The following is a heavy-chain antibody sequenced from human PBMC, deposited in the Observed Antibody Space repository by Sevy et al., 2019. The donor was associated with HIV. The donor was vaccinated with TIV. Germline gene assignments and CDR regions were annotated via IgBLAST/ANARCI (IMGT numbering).Heavy chain of an antibody. Sequence: GGSLRLSCAASGFTFSNAWMSWVRQAPGKGLEWVGRIKSKTDGGTTDYAAPVKGRFTISRDDSKNTLYLQMNSLKTEDTAAHYCTTTLYNWNYVCSFDYYYMDVWGQGTTVTVSS. CDR2: IKSKTDGGTT. V-gene: IGHV3-15*01. CDR1: GFTFSNAW. CDR3: TTTLYNWNYVCSFDYYYMDV. D-gene: IGHD1-1*01. J-gene: IGHJ6*03.